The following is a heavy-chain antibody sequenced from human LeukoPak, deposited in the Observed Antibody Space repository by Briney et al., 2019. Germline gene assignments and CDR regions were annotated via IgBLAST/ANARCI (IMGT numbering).Heavy chain of an antibody. J-gene: IGHJ5*02. CDR2: IYHTGSA. CDR3: ARDPRWLTPDCTSTSCYENYFDP. Sequence: PSETLSLTCVVSGYSISSGYQWAWIRQSPGKGLEWIGSIYHTGSAHYNPSLQSRVTILVDTSNNQFSLRLNSVTAADTAVYYCARDPRWLTPDCTSTSCYENYFDPWGQGTLVTVSS. CDR1: GYSISSGYQ. D-gene: IGHD2-2*01. V-gene: IGHV4-38-2*02.